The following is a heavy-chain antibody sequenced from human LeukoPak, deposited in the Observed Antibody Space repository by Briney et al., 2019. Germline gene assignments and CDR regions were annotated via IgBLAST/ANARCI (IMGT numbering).Heavy chain of an antibody. CDR1: GGSISSYY. CDR2: IYYSGST. CDR3: ARAPGYCSSTSCYAPRALDY. V-gene: IGHV4-59*01. Sequence: PSETLSLTCTVSGGSISSYYWSWIRQPPGKGLEWIGYIYYSGSTNYNPSLKSRVTISVDTSKNQFSLKLSSVTAADTAVYYCARAPGYCSSTSCYAPRALDYWGQGTLVAVSS. J-gene: IGHJ4*02. D-gene: IGHD2-2*01.